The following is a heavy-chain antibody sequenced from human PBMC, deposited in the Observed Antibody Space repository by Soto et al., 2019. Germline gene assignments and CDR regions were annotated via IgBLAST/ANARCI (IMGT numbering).Heavy chain of an antibody. CDR1: GFTFSSYG. CDR3: AKDLRVGASAYFQH. Sequence: QVQLVESGGGVAQPGRSLRLSCAVSGFTFSSYGMHWVRQAPGKGLEWVAVIWYDGSNQFYADSVKGRFTISRYNSKKPLYLKMNRLKSEDTAVYYCAKDLRVGASAYFQHWGQGTLVTVSS. J-gene: IGHJ1*01. V-gene: IGHV3-33*06. D-gene: IGHD1-26*01. CDR2: IWYDGSNQ.